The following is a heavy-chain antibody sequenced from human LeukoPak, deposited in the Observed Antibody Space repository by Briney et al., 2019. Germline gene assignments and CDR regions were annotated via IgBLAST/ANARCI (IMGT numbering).Heavy chain of an antibody. CDR1: GFTFSSYS. J-gene: IGHJ2*01. V-gene: IGHV3-48*04. D-gene: IGHD4-17*01. Sequence: GGSLGLSCAASGFTFSSYSMNWVRQAPGKGLEWVSYISSSSTTIYYADSVKGRLSISRDNAKNSLHLQINCLRAEDTAVYYCARGGGTVTMSHWYFDLWGRGTLVTVSS. CDR3: ARGGGTVTMSHWYFDL. CDR2: ISSSSTTI.